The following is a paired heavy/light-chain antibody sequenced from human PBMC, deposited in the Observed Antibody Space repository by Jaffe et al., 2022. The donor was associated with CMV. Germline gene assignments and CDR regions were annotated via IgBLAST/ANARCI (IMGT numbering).Heavy chain of an antibody. CDR1: GGSISSSSYY. J-gene: IGHJ5*02. V-gene: IGHV4-39*01. D-gene: IGHD6-19*01. CDR3: ARQVAGSRGWFDP. CDR2: IYYTGNT. Sequence: QLQLQESGPGLVKPSETLSLTCTVSGGSISSSSYYWGWIRQPPGKGLEWIGNIYYTGNTYYNPSLKSRVTISVDTSKNQFSLKLSSVTAADTAVYYCARQVAGSRGWFDPWGQGTLVTVSS.
Light chain of an antibody. CDR1: QGISNY. V-gene: IGKV1-27*01. CDR3: QKYNSAPVT. Sequence: DIQMTQSPSSLSASVGDRVTITCRASQGISNYLAWYQQKPGKVPKLLIYAASTLQSGVPSRFSGSGSGTDFTLTISSLQPEDVATYYCQKYNSAPVTFGQGTKLEIK. CDR2: AAS. J-gene: IGKJ2*01.